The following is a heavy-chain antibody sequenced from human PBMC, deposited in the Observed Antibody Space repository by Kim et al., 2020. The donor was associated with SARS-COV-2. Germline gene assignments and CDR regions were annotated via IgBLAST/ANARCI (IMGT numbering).Heavy chain of an antibody. D-gene: IGHD6-19*01. CDR3: ARDPAVKDYYYGMDV. CDR1: GGSISSYY. J-gene: IGHJ6*02. Sequence: SETLSLTCTVSGGSISSYYWSWIRQPPGKGLEWIGYIYHSGSTNYNPSLKSRVTISVDTSKNQVSLKLSSVTAADTAVYYCARDPAVKDYYYGMDVWGQG. V-gene: IGHV4-59*01. CDR2: IYHSGST.